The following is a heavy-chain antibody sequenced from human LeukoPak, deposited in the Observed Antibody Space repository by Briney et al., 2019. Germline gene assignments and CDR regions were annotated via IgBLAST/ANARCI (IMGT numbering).Heavy chain of an antibody. CDR2: INYSGNT. V-gene: IGHV4-39*07. Sequence: PSETLSLTCTVSGGSISSGSYYWAWIRQPPGKGLEWIGSINYSGNTYYNPSLKSRVTISVDTSKNQFSLKLSSVTAADTAVYYCARGPAPIAAAGIDYWGQGTLVTVSS. CDR3: ARGPAPIAAAGIDY. CDR1: GGSISSGSYY. D-gene: IGHD6-13*01. J-gene: IGHJ4*02.